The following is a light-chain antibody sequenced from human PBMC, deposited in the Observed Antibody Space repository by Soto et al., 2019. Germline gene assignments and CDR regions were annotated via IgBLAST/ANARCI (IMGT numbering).Light chain of an antibody. Sequence: QSVLTQPPSVSGSPGQSVTISCTGTASDVDSYNRVSWYQQSPGAAPKLMIYDVRFRPSGVPDRFSASRSGNVASLTISGLQAEDEATYYCCLYTTISASWLFGGGTQLTVL. CDR2: DVR. V-gene: IGLV2-18*01. J-gene: IGLJ3*02. CDR1: ASDVDSYNR. CDR3: CLYTTISASWL.